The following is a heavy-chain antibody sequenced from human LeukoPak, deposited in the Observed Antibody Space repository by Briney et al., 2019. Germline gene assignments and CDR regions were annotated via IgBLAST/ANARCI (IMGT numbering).Heavy chain of an antibody. D-gene: IGHD3-10*01. V-gene: IGHV4-34*01. CDR3: ARPHQVYYDSGTYYNVNAFDI. CDR2: INHSGST. CDR1: GGSFSGYY. J-gene: IGHJ3*02. Sequence: PSETLSLTCAVYGGSFSGYYWSWIRQPPGKGLEWIGEINHSGSTNYNPSLESRVTLSVDTSKNQFSLKLSSVTAADTAVYYCARPHQVYYDSGTYYNVNAFDIWGQGTMVTVSS.